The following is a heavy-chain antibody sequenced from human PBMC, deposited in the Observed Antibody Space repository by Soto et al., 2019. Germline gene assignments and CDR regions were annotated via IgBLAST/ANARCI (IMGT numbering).Heavy chain of an antibody. CDR2: IIPIFGTA. CDR3: ARDPGLAYCGGDCYSG. J-gene: IGHJ4*02. Sequence: QVQLVQSGAEVKKPGSSVKVSCKASGGTFSSYAISWVRQAPGQGLEWMGGIIPIFGTANYAQKFQGRVTITADESTSTADMELSSLRSEDTAVYYCARDPGLAYCGGDCYSGWGQGTLVTVSS. V-gene: IGHV1-69*12. CDR1: GGTFSSYA. D-gene: IGHD2-21*02.